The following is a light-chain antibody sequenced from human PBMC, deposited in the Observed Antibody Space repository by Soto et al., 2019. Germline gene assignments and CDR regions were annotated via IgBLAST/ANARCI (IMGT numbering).Light chain of an antibody. CDR3: QQYESYPLT. CDR2: KAS. J-gene: IGKJ4*01. V-gene: IGKV1-5*03. Sequence: DIPMTQSPSTLSASIGDRVTITCRASQSINNWLAWYQQKPGKAPKLLISKASKLETGVPSSFSGSGSGTEFTLTISSLQPDDFATYYCQQYESYPLTFGGGTKVEIK. CDR1: QSINNW.